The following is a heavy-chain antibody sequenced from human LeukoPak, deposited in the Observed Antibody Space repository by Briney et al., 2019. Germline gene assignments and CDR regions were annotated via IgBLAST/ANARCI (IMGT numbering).Heavy chain of an antibody. CDR2: ISGSGGST. CDR1: GFTFSNYW. Sequence: GGSLRLSCAASGFTFSNYWMSWVRQAPGKGLEWVSAISGSGGSTYYADSVKGRFTISRDNSKNTLYLQMNSLRAEDTAVYYCAKGAVPAATAYYFDYWGQGTLVTVSS. J-gene: IGHJ4*02. V-gene: IGHV3-23*01. CDR3: AKGAVPAATAYYFDY. D-gene: IGHD2-2*01.